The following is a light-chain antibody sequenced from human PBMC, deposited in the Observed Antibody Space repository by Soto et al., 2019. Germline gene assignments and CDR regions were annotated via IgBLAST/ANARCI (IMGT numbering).Light chain of an antibody. CDR2: GAS. CDR1: QSVYSS. J-gene: IGKJ1*01. CDR3: QQYNNWPTWT. Sequence: ETVMTQSPATLSVSPGERATLSCRASQSVYSSLAWYQQKPGQAPRLLIYGASTRATGIPARFSGSGSGTEFTLTISRLQSEDFAVYYCQQYNNWPTWTVGQGTKLDIK. V-gene: IGKV3-15*01.